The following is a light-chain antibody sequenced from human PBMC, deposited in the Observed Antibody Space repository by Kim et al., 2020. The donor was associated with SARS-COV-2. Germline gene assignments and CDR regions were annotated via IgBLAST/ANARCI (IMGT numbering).Light chain of an antibody. CDR3: QQHNNWPQT. Sequence: EIVLTQSPATLSLSPGERATLSCRASQSVSSYLAWYQQKPGQAPRLLIYDASNRATGIPARFSGSGSGTDFTLTISSLEPEDFAVYYCQQHNNWPQTFGQGTKVDIK. CDR2: DAS. CDR1: QSVSSY. V-gene: IGKV3-11*01. J-gene: IGKJ1*01.